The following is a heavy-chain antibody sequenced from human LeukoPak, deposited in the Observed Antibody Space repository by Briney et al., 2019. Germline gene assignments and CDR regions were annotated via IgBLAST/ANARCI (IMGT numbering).Heavy chain of an antibody. CDR1: GGSISSHY. CDR3: AREGATTRPLDY. J-gene: IGHJ4*02. V-gene: IGHV4-59*11. CDR2: IYYSGST. Sequence: SETLSLTCTVSGGSISSHYWSWIRQPPGKGLEWIGYIYYSGSTNYSPSLKSRVTMSVDTSKNQFFLNLTSVTAADTAVYYCAREGATTRPLDYWGQGTLVTVSS. D-gene: IGHD4-17*01.